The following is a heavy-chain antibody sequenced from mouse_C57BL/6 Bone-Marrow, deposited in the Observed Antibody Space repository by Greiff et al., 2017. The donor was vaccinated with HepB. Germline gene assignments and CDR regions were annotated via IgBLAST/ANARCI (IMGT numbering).Heavy chain of an antibody. CDR1: GFSLTSYG. J-gene: IGHJ2*01. CDR2: IWSDGST. Sequence: VQLQQSGPGLVAPSQSLSITCTVSGFSLTSYGVHWVRQPPGKGLEWLVVIWSDGSTTYNSALKSRLSISKDNSKSQVFLKMNSLQTDDTAMYYCARHGDYDDEGDYFDYWGQGTTLTVSS. CDR3: ARHGDYDDEGDYFDY. V-gene: IGHV2-6-1*01. D-gene: IGHD2-4*01.